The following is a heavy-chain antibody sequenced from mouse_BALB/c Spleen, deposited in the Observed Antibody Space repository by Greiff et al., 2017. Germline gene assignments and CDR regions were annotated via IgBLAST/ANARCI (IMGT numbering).Heavy chain of an antibody. D-gene: IGHD4-1*01. Sequence: QVQLQQPGAELVKPGASVKLSCKASGYTFTSYWMHWVKQRPGQGLEWIGEINPSNGRTNYNEKFKSKATLTVDKSSSTAYMQLSSLTSEDSAVYYCASRGGTAWFAYWGQGTLVTVSA. J-gene: IGHJ3*01. CDR2: INPSNGRT. CDR1: GYTFTSYW. V-gene: IGHV1S81*02. CDR3: ASRGGTAWFAY.